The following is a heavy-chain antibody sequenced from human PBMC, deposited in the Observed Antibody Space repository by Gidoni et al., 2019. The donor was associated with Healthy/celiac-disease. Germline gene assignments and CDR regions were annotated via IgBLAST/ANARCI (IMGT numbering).Heavy chain of an antibody. CDR3: ARDIAVGAIRHEGAFDI. J-gene: IGHJ3*02. Sequence: QVQLQESGPGLVKPSETLSLPCTVAGGPISSYYWSWIRQPPGKGLEWIGYIYYSGSTNYNPSLKSRVTISVDTSKNQFSLKLSSVTAADTAVYYCARDIAVGAIRHEGAFDIWGQGTMVTVSS. CDR2: IYYSGST. V-gene: IGHV4-59*01. D-gene: IGHD1-26*01. CDR1: GGPISSYY.